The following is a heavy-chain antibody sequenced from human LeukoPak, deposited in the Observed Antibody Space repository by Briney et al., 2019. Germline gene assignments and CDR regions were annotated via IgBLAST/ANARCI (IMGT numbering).Heavy chain of an antibody. CDR2: INDSGST. CDR1: GVSINRYY. CDR3: ARKGSYVSSPAY. J-gene: IGHJ4*02. Sequence: SETLSLTCAVSGVSINRYYWSWIRQPPGKGLEWIGEINDSGSTNYNPSLKSRVTISVDTSKNQFSLKLNSVTAADTAVYYWARKGSYVSSPAYWGQGTLVTVSS. V-gene: IGHV4-34*01. D-gene: IGHD3-16*01.